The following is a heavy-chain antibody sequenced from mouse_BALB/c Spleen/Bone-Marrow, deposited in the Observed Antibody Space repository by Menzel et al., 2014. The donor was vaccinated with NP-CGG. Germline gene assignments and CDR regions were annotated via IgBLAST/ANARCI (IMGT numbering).Heavy chain of an antibody. J-gene: IGHJ2*01. D-gene: IGHD2-3*01. CDR2: IRNKANGYTT. Sequence: EVKLVESGGGLVQPGGSLRLSCATSGFTFTDYYMNWVRQPPGKALEWLGFIRNKANGYTTEYSASVKDRFTISRDNSQSILYLQMNTLRAGDSATYYCARDMGGLLFDYWGQGTTLTVSS. CDR3: ARDMGGLLFDY. CDR1: GFTFTDYY. V-gene: IGHV7-3*02.